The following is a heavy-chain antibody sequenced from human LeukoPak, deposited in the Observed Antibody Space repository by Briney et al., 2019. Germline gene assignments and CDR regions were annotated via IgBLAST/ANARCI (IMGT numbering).Heavy chain of an antibody. J-gene: IGHJ5*02. CDR3: ARARGVITMVRGVITPDWFDP. D-gene: IGHD3-10*01. Sequence: SETLSLTCTVSGGPISTYYWSWIRQPPGKGLEWIGYIYYSGSTNYNPSLKSRVTISVDTSKNQFSLKLSSVTAADTAVYYCARARGVITMVRGVITPDWFDPWGQGTLVTVSS. CDR2: IYYSGST. V-gene: IGHV4-59*01. CDR1: GGPISTYY.